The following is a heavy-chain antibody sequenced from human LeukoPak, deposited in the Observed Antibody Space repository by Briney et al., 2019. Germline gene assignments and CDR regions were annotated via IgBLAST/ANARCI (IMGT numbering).Heavy chain of an antibody. CDR1: GFSFGDFA. CDR3: AKERRGYYMDV. D-gene: IGHD3-10*01. V-gene: IGHV3-43D*04. CDR2: INWNASFT. J-gene: IGHJ6*03. Sequence: GGSLRLSCAASGFSFGDFAMQWVRQAPGKGLEWVALINWNASFTHYADSVKGRFNISRQNNKNSLSLQMNSLRPEDTALYYCAKERRGYYMDVWGKGTTVIVSS.